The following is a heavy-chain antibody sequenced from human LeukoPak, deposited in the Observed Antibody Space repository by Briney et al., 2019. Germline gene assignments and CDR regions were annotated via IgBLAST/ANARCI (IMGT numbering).Heavy chain of an antibody. V-gene: IGHV4-59*12. D-gene: IGHD3-10*01. CDR1: GGSIRSYY. CDR3: ARLSRSHYYGSGSYYRTNYYYMDV. CDR2: IYSSGST. J-gene: IGHJ6*03. Sequence: SETLSLTCSVSGGSIRSYYWSWIRQPPGKGLEWIGYIYSSGSTNYNPSLKRRVTISVDTSKNQFSLKLSSVTAADTAVYYCARLSRSHYYGSGSYYRTNYYYMDVWGKGTTVTISS.